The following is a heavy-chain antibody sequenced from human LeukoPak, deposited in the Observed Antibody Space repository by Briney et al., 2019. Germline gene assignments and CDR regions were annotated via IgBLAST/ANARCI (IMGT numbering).Heavy chain of an antibody. CDR2: INPNSGGT. J-gene: IGHJ4*02. V-gene: IGHV1-2*02. Sequence: ASVKVSCKASGYTFTGHYMHWVRQAPGQGLEWMGWINPNSGGTNYAQKFQGRVTMTRDTSISTAYMELSRLRSDDTAVYYCARVRNRGYYTPFDYWGQGTLVTVSS. D-gene: IGHD3-3*01. CDR1: GYTFTGHY. CDR3: ARVRNRGYYTPFDY.